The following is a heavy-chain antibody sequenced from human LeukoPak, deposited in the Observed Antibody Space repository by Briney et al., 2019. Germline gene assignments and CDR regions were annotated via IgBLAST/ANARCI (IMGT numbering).Heavy chain of an antibody. CDR2: INWNGGST. V-gene: IGHV3-20*04. Sequence: RSGGSLRLPCAASGFTFDDYGMSWVRQAPGKGLEWVSGINWNGGSTGYADSVKGRFTISRDNAKNSLYLQMNSLRAEDTALYYCARGRRYDILTGYSYWGQGTLVTVPS. D-gene: IGHD3-9*01. CDR1: GFTFDDYG. CDR3: ARGRRYDILTGYSY. J-gene: IGHJ4*02.